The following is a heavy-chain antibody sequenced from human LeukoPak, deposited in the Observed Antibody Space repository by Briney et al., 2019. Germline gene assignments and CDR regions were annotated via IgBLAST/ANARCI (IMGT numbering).Heavy chain of an antibody. Sequence: SETLSLTCSVSGGSISNYFWSWIRQPPGKGLEWIGYIYYSGSTSYNPSLRSRVTISVDTSKNQFSLKLNSVTAADTAVYYCARSKDILTGYCFDYWGLGTLVTVSS. CDR1: GGSISNYF. CDR3: ARSKDILTGYCFDY. J-gene: IGHJ4*02. V-gene: IGHV4-59*01. D-gene: IGHD3-9*01. CDR2: IYYSGST.